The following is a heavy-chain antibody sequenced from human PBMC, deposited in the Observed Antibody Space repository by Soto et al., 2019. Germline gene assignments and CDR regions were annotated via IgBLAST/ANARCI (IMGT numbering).Heavy chain of an antibody. CDR2: ISWDGGST. D-gene: IGHD4-17*01. Sequence: GGSLRLSCAASGFTFDDYTMHWVRQAPGKGLEWVSLISWDGGSTYYADSVKGRFTISRDNSKNSLYLQMNSLRTEDTALYYCAKNGDYYYYGMDVWGQGTTVTVSS. CDR1: GFTFDDYT. J-gene: IGHJ6*02. V-gene: IGHV3-43*01. CDR3: AKNGDYYYYGMDV.